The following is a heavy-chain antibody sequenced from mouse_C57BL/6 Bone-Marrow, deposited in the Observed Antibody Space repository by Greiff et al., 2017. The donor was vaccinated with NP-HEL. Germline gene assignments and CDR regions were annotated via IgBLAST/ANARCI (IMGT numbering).Heavy chain of an antibody. V-gene: IGHV14-4*01. J-gene: IGHJ1*03. Sequence: VQLQQSGAELVRPGASVKLSCTASGFNIKNDYMHWVKQRPEQGLEWIGWIDPENGDTEYASKFQGKATITADTSSNTAYLQLSSLTSEDTAVYYCTCSSPYWYFDVWGTGTTVTVSS. CDR1: GFNIKNDY. CDR2: IDPENGDT. CDR3: TCSSPYWYFDV. D-gene: IGHD1-1*01.